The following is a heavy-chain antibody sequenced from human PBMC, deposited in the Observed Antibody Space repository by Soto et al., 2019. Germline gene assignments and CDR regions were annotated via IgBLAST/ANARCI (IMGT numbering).Heavy chain of an antibody. CDR1: GFTFSSYA. D-gene: IGHD3-10*01. CDR3: AKGPRAYGLGSHTYFDD. V-gene: IGHV3-23*01. Sequence: EVQLLESGGGLVQPGGSLRLSCAASGFTFSSYAMTWVRQAPGKGLAWVSEISASGAYTYYADSVKGRFTISRANSNSTLYLHMNSLRAEDTAVYYCAKGPRAYGLGSHTYFDDGGQGTLGAVSS. CDR2: ISASGAYT. J-gene: IGHJ4*02.